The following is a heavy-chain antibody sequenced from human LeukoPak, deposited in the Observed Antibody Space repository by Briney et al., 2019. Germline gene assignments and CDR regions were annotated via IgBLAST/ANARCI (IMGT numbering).Heavy chain of an antibody. CDR2: IYSGGST. D-gene: IGHD6-6*01. CDR1: GFTVSSNY. CDR3: ATASRDSSSSGYYFDY. J-gene: IGHJ4*02. V-gene: IGHV3-53*01. Sequence: PGGSLRLSCAASGFTVSSNYMSWVRQAPGKGLEWVSVIYSGGSTYYADSVKGRFTISRDNSKNTLYLQMNSLRAEDTAVYYCATASRDSSSSGYYFDYWGQGTLVTVSS.